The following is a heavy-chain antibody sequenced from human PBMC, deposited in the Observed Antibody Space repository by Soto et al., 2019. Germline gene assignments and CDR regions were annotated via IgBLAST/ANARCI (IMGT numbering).Heavy chain of an antibody. D-gene: IGHD3-10*01. CDR3: TRAGSDPGNFYISNYYAMDV. J-gene: IGHJ6*02. V-gene: IGHV3-53*01. CDR1: GFSVSSDY. Sequence: PVGSLRLSCAASGFSVSSDYMSWVRQAPGKGLEWASLIYSGGDTYYADSVKGRFTISRDISSNTIYLHMTSLRADDTAIYYCTRAGSDPGNFYISNYYAMDVWGRGTTVTVSS. CDR2: IYSGGDT.